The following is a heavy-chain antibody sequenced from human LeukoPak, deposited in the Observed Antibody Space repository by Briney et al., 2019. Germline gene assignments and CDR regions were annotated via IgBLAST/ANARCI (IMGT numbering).Heavy chain of an antibody. Sequence: TWETLSLTCTVSGGPISSYYWSWIRQPAGKGLEWIGRIYTSGSTNYNPSLKSRVTMSVDTSKNQFSLKLSSVTAADTAVYYCARVYRNSSGWYGVGAFDIWGQGTMVTVSS. V-gene: IGHV4-4*07. J-gene: IGHJ3*02. D-gene: IGHD6-19*01. CDR3: ARVYRNSSGWYGVGAFDI. CDR2: IYTSGST. CDR1: GGPISSYY.